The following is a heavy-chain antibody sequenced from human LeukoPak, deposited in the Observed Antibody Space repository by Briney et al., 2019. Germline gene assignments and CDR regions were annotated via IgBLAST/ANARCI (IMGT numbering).Heavy chain of an antibody. CDR1: GYTFTSYA. V-gene: IGHV1-3*01. D-gene: IGHD6-13*01. J-gene: IGHJ3*02. CDR3: ARTGYSSSFHTDAFDI. CDR2: INAGNGNT. Sequence: ASVKASCKASGYTFTSYAMHWVRQAPGQRLEWMGWINAGNGNTKYSQKFQGRVTITRDTSASTAYMELSSLRSEDTAVYYCARTGYSSSFHTDAFDIWGQGTMVTVSS.